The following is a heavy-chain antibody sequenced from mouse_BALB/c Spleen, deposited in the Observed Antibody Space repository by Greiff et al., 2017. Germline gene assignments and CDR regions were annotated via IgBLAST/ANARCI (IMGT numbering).Heavy chain of an antibody. CDR2: INPSTGYT. CDR1: GYTFTSYW. J-gene: IGHJ4*01. CDR3: ARGGNYYGRYAMDY. V-gene: IGHV1-7*01. D-gene: IGHD1-1*01. Sequence: QVQLKESGAELAKPGASVKMSCKASGYTFTSYWMHWVKQRPGQGLEWIGYINPSTGYTEYNQKFKDKATLTADKSSSTAYMQLSSLTSEDSAVYYCARGGNYYGRYAMDYWGQGTSVTVSS.